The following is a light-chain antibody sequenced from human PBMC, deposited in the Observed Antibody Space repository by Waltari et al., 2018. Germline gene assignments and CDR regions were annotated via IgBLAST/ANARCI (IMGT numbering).Light chain of an antibody. CDR2: KAS. Sequence: DIELTQSPATLSFSPGERDTHSSWASQNIGRHLAWYQQRPGQAPSLASYKASKRATGIPARFSGSGSGTDFTLTISSLEPEDFAVYYCQQRSTWPITFGGGTKVDIK. CDR3: QQRSTWPIT. CDR1: QNIGRH. V-gene: IGKV3-11*01. J-gene: IGKJ4*01.